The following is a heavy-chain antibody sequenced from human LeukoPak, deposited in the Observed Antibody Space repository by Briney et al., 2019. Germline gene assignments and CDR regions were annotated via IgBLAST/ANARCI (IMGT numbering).Heavy chain of an antibody. CDR2: IYYSGST. V-gene: IGHV4-31*03. J-gene: IGHJ5*02. Sequence: SETLSLTCTVSGGSISSGGYYWSWIRQHPGQGLEWIGYIYYSGSTYYNPSLKSRVTISVDTSKNQFSLKLSSVTAADTAVYYCARDRSGGKYSSSWYARHWFDPWGQGTLVTVSS. CDR1: GGSISSGGYY. CDR3: ARDRSGGKYSSSWYARHWFDP. D-gene: IGHD6-13*01.